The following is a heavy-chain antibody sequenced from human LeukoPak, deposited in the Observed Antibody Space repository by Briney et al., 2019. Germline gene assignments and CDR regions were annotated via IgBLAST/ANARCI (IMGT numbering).Heavy chain of an antibody. CDR3: AREGTTVTHFDY. V-gene: IGHV4-59*01. CDR1: GGCISGYY. J-gene: IGHJ4*02. D-gene: IGHD4-11*01. CDR2: IYSSGST. Sequence: SETLSLTCTVSGGCISGYYWSWIRQPPGKGLEWIGYIYSSGSTNYNPSLKSRVTISIDTSKNQFSLKLTSVTAADTAVYYCAREGTTVTHFDYWGQGTLVTVSS.